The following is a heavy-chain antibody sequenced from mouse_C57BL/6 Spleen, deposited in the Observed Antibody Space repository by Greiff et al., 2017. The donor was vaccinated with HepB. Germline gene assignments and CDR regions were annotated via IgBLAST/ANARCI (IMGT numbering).Heavy chain of an antibody. CDR3: ASGDYYGSSWFDY. Sequence: VQLQQPGAELVKPGASVKLSCKASGYTFTSYWLQWVTQRPGQGLEWIGEIDPSDSYTNYNQKFKGKATLTVDTSSSTAYMQLSSLTSEDSAVYYCASGDYYGSSWFDYWGQGTTLTVSS. CDR2: IDPSDSYT. J-gene: IGHJ2*01. D-gene: IGHD1-1*01. V-gene: IGHV1-50*01. CDR1: GYTFTSYW.